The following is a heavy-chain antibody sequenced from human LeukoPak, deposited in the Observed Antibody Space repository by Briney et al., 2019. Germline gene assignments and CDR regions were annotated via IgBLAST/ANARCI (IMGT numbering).Heavy chain of an antibody. Sequence: PSETLSLTCTISGGSIGSYFWSWIRQPPGKGLEWIGYIFYTWSTNYSPSLKSRVTISLDTSKNQFSLNLTSVTAAGTAVYFCARIRSSLTVDYWGQGTLVCVPS. CDR3: ARIRSSLTVDY. V-gene: IGHV4-59*01. D-gene: IGHD3-10*01. CDR1: GGSIGSYF. CDR2: IFYTWST. J-gene: IGHJ4*02.